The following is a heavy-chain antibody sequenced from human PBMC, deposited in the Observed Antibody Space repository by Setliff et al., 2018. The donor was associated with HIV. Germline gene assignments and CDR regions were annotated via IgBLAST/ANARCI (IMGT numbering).Heavy chain of an antibody. V-gene: IGHV3-20*04. CDR1: GFTFDDYG. J-gene: IGHJ6*03. Sequence: GGSLRLSCAASGFTFDDYGMSWVRQAPGKGLEWVSGIDGNGGSTRYADSVKGRFAISRDSSKNTLYLQMNSLRAEYTAVYYCAREGASSGWESDYYYMDVWGKGTTVTVSS. CDR3: AREGASSGWESDYYYMDV. D-gene: IGHD6-19*01. CDR2: IDGNGGST.